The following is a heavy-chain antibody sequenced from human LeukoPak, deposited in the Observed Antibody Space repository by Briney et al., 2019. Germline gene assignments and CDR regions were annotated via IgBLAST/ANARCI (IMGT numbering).Heavy chain of an antibody. CDR1: GFSLSTSGVG. Sequence: ESGPTLVNPTQTLTLTCTFSGFSLSTSGVGAGWIRQPPEKALEWLAFNYWNDDKRYSPSLKSRLTITKDISKNQVVLTMTNMDPVDTATYYCAHSIYDSSGYYYFDYWGQGTLVTVSS. V-gene: IGHV2-5*01. D-gene: IGHD3-22*01. CDR2: NYWNDDK. CDR3: AHSIYDSSGYYYFDY. J-gene: IGHJ4*02.